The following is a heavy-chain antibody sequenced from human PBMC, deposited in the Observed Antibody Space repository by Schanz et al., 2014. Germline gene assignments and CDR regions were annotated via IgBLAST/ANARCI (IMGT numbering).Heavy chain of an antibody. CDR2: ATFDGTKK. CDR1: GFNFRNYG. D-gene: IGHD3-10*01. J-gene: IGHJ4*02. Sequence: QVQLVESGGGVVQPGRSLRLSCAASGFNFRNYGMHWVRQAPGKGLEWVAGATFDGTKKYYGDSVKGRFTISRDNSNNTLSLQMNSLRDEDTGLDYCARGAVGDLHTDYWGQGTLXTVSS. V-gene: IGHV3-33*05. CDR3: ARGAVGDLHTDY.